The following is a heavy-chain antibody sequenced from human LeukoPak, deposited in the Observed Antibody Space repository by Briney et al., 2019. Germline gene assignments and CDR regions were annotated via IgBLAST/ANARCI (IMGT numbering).Heavy chain of an antibody. CDR3: ARVRGQMATTYFDY. CDR2: IYYSGST. D-gene: IGHD5-24*01. CDR1: GGSISSYY. V-gene: IGHV4-59*01. Sequence: SETLSLTCTVSGGSISSYYWSWIRQPPGKGLEWIGYIYYSGSTNYNASLTSRGTISVDTSKNQFSLKLSSVTAADTAVYYCARVRGQMATTYFDYWGQGTLVTVSS. J-gene: IGHJ4*02.